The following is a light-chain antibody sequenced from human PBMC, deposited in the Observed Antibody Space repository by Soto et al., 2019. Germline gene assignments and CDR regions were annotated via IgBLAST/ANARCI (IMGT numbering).Light chain of an antibody. V-gene: IGKV3-20*01. J-gene: IGKJ1*01. CDR1: QSVSSSY. CDR2: GAS. Sequence: EIVLTQSPGTLSLSPGERATLSCRASQSVSSSYLAWYQQKPGQAPRLLIYGASSRATGIPDRFSGSGSRTDFTLTISRLEPEDFAVYYCQQYGSSPTFGQETKVEIK. CDR3: QQYGSSPT.